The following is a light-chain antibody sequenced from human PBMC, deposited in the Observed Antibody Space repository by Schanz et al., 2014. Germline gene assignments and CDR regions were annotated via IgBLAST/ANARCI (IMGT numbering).Light chain of an antibody. CDR2: DVT. CDR3: HSYAGHYAWV. Sequence: QSVLTQPPSASGSPGQSVTISCTGTSSDVGGYKYVSWYQQHPGKAPKLMIYDVTKRPSGVPDRFSGSKSGNTASLTVSGLQAEDEAQYYCHSYAGHYAWVFGGGTKLTVL. J-gene: IGLJ3*02. V-gene: IGLV2-8*01. CDR1: SSDVGGYKY.